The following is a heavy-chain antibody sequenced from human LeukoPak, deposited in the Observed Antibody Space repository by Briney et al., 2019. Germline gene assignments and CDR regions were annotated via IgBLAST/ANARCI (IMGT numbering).Heavy chain of an antibody. CDR2: ISAYNGNT. J-gene: IGHJ6*03. Sequence: ASVKVSCKASGYTFTSYGISWVRQAPGQGLEWMGWISAYNGNTNYAQKLQGRVTMTPDTSTSTAYMELRSLRSDDTAVYYCAGGYITPRGYYYYYMDVWGKGTTVTVSS. V-gene: IGHV1-18*01. D-gene: IGHD5-18*01. CDR3: AGGYITPRGYYYYYMDV. CDR1: GYTFTSYG.